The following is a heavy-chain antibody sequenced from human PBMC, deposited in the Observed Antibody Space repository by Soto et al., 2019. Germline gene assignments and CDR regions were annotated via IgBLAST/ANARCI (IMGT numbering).Heavy chain of an antibody. CDR3: ARDILTGYSRAFDY. Sequence: GGSLRLSCAASGFTFSSYSMNWVRQAPGKGLEWVSSISSSSSYIYYADSVKGRFTISRDNAKNSLYLQMNSLRAEDTAVYYCARDILTGYSRAFDYWGQGTLVTVSS. CDR2: ISSSSSYI. V-gene: IGHV3-21*01. CDR1: GFTFSSYS. D-gene: IGHD3-9*01. J-gene: IGHJ4*02.